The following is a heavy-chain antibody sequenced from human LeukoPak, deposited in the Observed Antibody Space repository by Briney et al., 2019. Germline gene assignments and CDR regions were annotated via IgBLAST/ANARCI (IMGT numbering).Heavy chain of an antibody. CDR2: INHSGST. CDR3: ARGLVYATFDY. D-gene: IGHD2-8*01. J-gene: IGHJ4*02. V-gene: IGHV4-34*01. Sequence: SETLSLTCAVYGGSFSGYYWSWIRQPPGKGLEWIGEINHSGSTNYNPSLKSRVTISVDTSKNQFSLKLSSVTAADTAVCYCARGLVYATFDYWGQGTLVTVSS. CDR1: GGSFSGYY.